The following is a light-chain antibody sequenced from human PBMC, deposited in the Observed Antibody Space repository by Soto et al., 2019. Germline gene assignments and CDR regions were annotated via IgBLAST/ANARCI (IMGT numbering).Light chain of an antibody. Sequence: DIPMTQSPSSLSASVGDRVTITCRASQSISTYLNWYQQKPGKAPKLLIYAAFSLQSGVPSRFSGSGSGTDFTLTISSLQPEDFATYYCQQSYSTPITFGGGTKVEIK. CDR3: QQSYSTPIT. CDR2: AAF. CDR1: QSISTY. J-gene: IGKJ4*01. V-gene: IGKV1-39*01.